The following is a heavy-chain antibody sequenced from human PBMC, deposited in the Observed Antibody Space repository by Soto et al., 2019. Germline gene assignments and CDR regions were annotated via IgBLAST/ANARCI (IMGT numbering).Heavy chain of an antibody. Sequence: PGESLKISCQASGYTFTKYWVGWVRQMPGKGLEWMGIIYPDNSDTRYSPSFQGHVTISADKSISTAYLQWSSLKASDSATYYCARRDMLTGYVYFDYWGQGTQVTVSS. CDR1: GYTFTKYW. J-gene: IGHJ4*02. CDR3: ARRDMLTGYVYFDY. V-gene: IGHV5-51*01. CDR2: IYPDNSDT. D-gene: IGHD3-9*01.